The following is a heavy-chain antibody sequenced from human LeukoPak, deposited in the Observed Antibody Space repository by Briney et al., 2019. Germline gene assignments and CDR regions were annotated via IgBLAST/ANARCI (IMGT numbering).Heavy chain of an antibody. D-gene: IGHD6-13*01. V-gene: IGHV1-69*13. CDR2: IIPIFGTA. CDR1: RRTFSSYA. J-gene: IGHJ4*02. Sequence: SVKVSCKASRRTFSSYAISWVRQAPGQGLEWMGGIIPIFGTANYAQKFQGRVTITADESTSTAYMELSSLRSEDTAVYYCARPGIAAAGTVSFDYWGQGTLVTVSS. CDR3: ARPGIAAAGTVSFDY.